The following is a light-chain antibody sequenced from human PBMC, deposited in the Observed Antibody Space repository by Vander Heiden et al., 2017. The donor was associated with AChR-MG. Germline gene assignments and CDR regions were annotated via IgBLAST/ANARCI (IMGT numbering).Light chain of an antibody. Sequence: EIVLTQSPGTMSLSPGERATLSCRASQSVSSPYLAWYQQKPGQAPRLLIYGAFSRATCIPDRFSGSRSGTDFTLTISRLEPEDFAVYYCQQYGSSPLYTFGQGIKLEIK. CDR2: GAF. CDR1: QSVSSPY. CDR3: QQYGSSPLYT. V-gene: IGKV3-20*01. J-gene: IGKJ2*01.